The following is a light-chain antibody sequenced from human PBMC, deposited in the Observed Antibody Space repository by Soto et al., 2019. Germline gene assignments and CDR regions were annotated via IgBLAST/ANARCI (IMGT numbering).Light chain of an antibody. CDR2: DVS. CDR3: SSYTSSSTFV. CDR1: STDVGNYNR. Sequence: QSALTQPPSVAGSPGQSVTISCTGTSTDVGNYNRVSWYQQPPGTAPKLMIYDVSNRPSGVPDRFSGSKSGNTASLTISGLQAEDEADYDCSSYTSSSTFVFGGGTKLTVL. V-gene: IGLV2-18*02. J-gene: IGLJ2*01.